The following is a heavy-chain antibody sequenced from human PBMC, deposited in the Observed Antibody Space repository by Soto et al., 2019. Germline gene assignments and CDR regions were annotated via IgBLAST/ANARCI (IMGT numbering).Heavy chain of an antibody. Sequence: SGPTLVNPTQTLTLTCTFSGFSLGTSGVGVGLIRQPPGKALEWLALIYWNDDKRYSPSLKSRLTITKDTSKNQVVLTMTNMDPVDTATYYCAHRPYDLYSFDYWGQGTLVTVYS. CDR1: GFSLGTSGVG. V-gene: IGHV2-5*01. J-gene: IGHJ4*02. CDR2: IYWNDDK. D-gene: IGHD3-3*01. CDR3: AHRPYDLYSFDY.